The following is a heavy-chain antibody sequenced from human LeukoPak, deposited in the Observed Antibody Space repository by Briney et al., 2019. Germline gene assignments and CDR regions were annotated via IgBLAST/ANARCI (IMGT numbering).Heavy chain of an antibody. V-gene: IGHV4-34*01. CDR1: GGSFSGYY. J-gene: IGHJ6*03. CDR3: AREHSSSWYNYYYYYMDV. Sequence: SETLSLTCAVYGGSFSGYYWSWIRQPPGKGLEWIGEINHSGSTNYNPSLKSRVTISVDTSKNQFSLKLSSVTAADTAVYYCAREHSSSWYNYYYYYMDVWGKGTTVTVSS. D-gene: IGHD6-13*01. CDR2: INHSGST.